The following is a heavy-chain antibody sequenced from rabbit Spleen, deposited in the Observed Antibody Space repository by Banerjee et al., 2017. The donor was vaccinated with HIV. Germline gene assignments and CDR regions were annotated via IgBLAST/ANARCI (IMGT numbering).Heavy chain of an antibody. V-gene: IGHV1S45*01. D-gene: IGHD8-1*01. J-gene: IGHJ6*01. CDR1: GVSFSDRDV. CDR2: IYAGSSGDT. CDR3: ARDTGSSFSSYGMDL. Sequence: EQLEESGGGLVQPGGSLTLTCKASGVSFSDRDVMCWVRQAPGKGLEWIACIYAGSSGDTYSATWAKGRFTISKTSPTTVTLQLTSLTAADTATYFCARDTGSSFSSYGMDLWGQGTLVTVS.